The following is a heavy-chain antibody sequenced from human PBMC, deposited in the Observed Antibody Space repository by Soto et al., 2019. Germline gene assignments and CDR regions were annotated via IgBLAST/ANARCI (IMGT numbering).Heavy chain of an antibody. CDR1: GGSISSGGYY. Sequence: QVQLQESGPGLVKPSQTLSLTCTVSGGSISSGGYYWNWVRQHPGKGLEWIGYIYYSGSTYYNPSLSSRGSISIDTSKNRFTLNLSSVTAADTAVYYCAGDRRNCVSTSCFNWFDSWGQGTLVTVSS. CDR2: IYYSGST. J-gene: IGHJ5*01. D-gene: IGHD2-2*01. V-gene: IGHV4-31*03. CDR3: AGDRRNCVSTSCFNWFDS.